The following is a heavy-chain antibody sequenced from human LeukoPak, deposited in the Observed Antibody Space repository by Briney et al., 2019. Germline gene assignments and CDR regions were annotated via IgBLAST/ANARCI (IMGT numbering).Heavy chain of an antibody. CDR1: GFTFNNYA. CDR3: AKGVLGYCSGATCYPLDY. CDR2: ISGSGGGGGT. J-gene: IGHJ4*02. D-gene: IGHD2-15*01. Sequence: GGSLRLSCAASGFTFNNYAMSWVRQAPGKRLEWVSAISGSGGGGGTYHADSVKGRFTISRDDSKNTLYLQMNSLRADDTAVYYCAKGVLGYCSGATCYPLDYWGQGILVTVSS. V-gene: IGHV3-23*01.